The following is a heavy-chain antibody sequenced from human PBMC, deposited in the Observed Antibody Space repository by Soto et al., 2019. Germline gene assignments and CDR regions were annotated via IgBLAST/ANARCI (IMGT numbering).Heavy chain of an antibody. CDR3: AKYRRTDAEGYTFDY. J-gene: IGHJ4*02. CDR1: GDSISGCY. D-gene: IGHD2-15*01. Sequence: PSETLSLTCTVSGDSISGCYWSWIRQPPGKGLQWIGYIYYSGNTNYNPSLKGRVTMSVDTSKNQFSLQVSSVTAADTAVYFCAKYRRTDAEGYTFDYWGQGALVTVSS. CDR2: IYYSGNT. V-gene: IGHV4-59*01.